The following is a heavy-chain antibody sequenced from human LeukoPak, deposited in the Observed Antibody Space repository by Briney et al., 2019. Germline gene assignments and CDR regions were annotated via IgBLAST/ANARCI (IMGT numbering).Heavy chain of an antibody. V-gene: IGHV3-23*01. J-gene: IGHJ6*02. CDR2: ISGSGGST. D-gene: IGHD2-2*01. CDR3: ASQVALIVVVPADYYGMDV. CDR1: GFTFSIYA. Sequence: GGSLRLSCAASGFTFSIYAMSWVRQAPGKGLEWVSAISGSGGSTYYADSVKGRFTISRDNSKNTLYLQMNILRAEDTAVYYCASQVALIVVVPADYYGMDVWGQGTTVTVSS.